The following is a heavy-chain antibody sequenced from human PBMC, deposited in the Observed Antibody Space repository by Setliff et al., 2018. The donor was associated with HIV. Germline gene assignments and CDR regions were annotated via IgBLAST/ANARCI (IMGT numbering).Heavy chain of an antibody. CDR3: ARDPYTMISTLDY. Sequence: YYWGWIRQPPGKGLEWVSYISSSGSTIYYADSVKGRFTISRDNAKNSLYLQMNSLRAEDTAVYYCARDPYTMISTLDYWGRGTLVTVSS. CDR2: ISSSGSTI. V-gene: IGHV3-11*04. CDR1: YY. D-gene: IGHD3-22*01. J-gene: IGHJ4*02.